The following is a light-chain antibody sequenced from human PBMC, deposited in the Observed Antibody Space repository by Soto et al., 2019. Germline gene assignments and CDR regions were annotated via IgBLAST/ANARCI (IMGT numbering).Light chain of an antibody. CDR1: QGIRHY. CDR3: LQDYTYPLT. V-gene: IGKV1-6*01. J-gene: IGKJ4*01. CDR2: AAS. Sequence: AVQMTQSPSSLSASVGDRVTITCRASQGIRHYLGWYQQKPGKAPKLLIYAASSIQSGVPSRFSGSGSGTDFTLTISSLQPEDFATYYCLQDYTYPLTFGGGTKVEIK.